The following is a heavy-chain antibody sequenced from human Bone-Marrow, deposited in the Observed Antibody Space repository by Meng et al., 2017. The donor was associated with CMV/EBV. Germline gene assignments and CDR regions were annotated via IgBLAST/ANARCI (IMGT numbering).Heavy chain of an antibody. CDR2: IYSGGST. CDR1: GFTVSSNY. Sequence: GGPLRLSCAASGFTVSSNYMSWVRQAPGKGLEWVSVIYSGGSTYYADSVKGRFTISRDNSKNTLYLQMNSLRAEDTAVYYCARQGWELRPYYFDYWGQGTLVTVSS. CDR3: ARQGWELRPYYFDY. V-gene: IGHV3-53*01. J-gene: IGHJ4*02. D-gene: IGHD1-26*01.